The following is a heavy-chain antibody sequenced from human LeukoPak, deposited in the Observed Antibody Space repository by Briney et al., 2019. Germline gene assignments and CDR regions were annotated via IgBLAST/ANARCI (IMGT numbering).Heavy chain of an antibody. D-gene: IGHD5-12*01. CDR1: GGSIGSYH. J-gene: IGHJ4*02. CDR3: VASYGGYVLDY. Sequence: PSETLSLTCSGSGGSIGSYHWNWIRKPSGNGLEWIGIVFNNGGTKHNPSLKSRVAISVDTSKNQFALKLSSVTAADTAVYYCVASYGGYVLDYWGQGALVIVSS. CDR2: VFNNGGT. V-gene: IGHV4-59*01.